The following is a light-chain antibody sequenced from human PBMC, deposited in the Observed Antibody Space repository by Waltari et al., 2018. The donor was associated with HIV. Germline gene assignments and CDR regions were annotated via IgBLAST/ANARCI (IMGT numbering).Light chain of an antibody. CDR1: QSVLYSSNNKNY. CDR3: QQYYSTPLP. V-gene: IGKV4-1*01. CDR2: WAS. J-gene: IGKJ4*01. Sequence: DIVMTQSPDSLAVSLGERATINCKSSQSVLYSSNNKNYLAWYQQKPGQPPELLIYWASTRESGVPDRFSGSGSATDFTLTISSLQAEDVAVYYCQQYYSTPLPFGGGTQVEIK.